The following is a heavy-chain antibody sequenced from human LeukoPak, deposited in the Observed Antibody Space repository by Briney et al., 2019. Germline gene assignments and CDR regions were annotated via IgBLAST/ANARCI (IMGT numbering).Heavy chain of an antibody. CDR2: ISYDGSNK. CDR1: GFTFSSYA. CDR3: AKDLVTWYFDY. V-gene: IGHV3-30-3*01. D-gene: IGHD3-9*01. J-gene: IGHJ4*02. Sequence: GGSLRLSCAASGFTFSSYAMHWVRQAPGKGLEWVAVISYDGSNKYYADSVKGRFTISRDNSKNTLHLQMNSLRAEDTAVYYCAKDLVTWYFDYWGQGTLVTVSS.